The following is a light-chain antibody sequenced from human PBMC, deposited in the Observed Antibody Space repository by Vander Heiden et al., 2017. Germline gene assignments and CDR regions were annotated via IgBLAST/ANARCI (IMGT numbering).Light chain of an antibody. CDR1: QSVLYSSNNKNY. Sequence: DIVMTQSPDSLAVSLGERATINCKSSQSVLYSSNNKNYLAWYQQKPGQPPKLLIYWASTRESGVPDRFSGSGSGTDFTLTISSLQAEDVAVYDCLQDESTPYTFGQGTKLXIK. CDR2: WAS. J-gene: IGKJ2*01. V-gene: IGKV4-1*01. CDR3: LQDESTPYT.